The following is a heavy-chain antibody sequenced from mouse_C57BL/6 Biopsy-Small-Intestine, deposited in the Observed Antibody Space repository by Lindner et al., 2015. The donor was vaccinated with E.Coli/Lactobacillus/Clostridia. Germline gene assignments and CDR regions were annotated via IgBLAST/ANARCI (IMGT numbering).Heavy chain of an antibody. D-gene: IGHD2-5*01. J-gene: IGHJ4*01. CDR1: GYTFTSYD. Sequence: SVKVSCKASGYTFTSYDINWVRQAAGQGLEWMGYLDPNSGHSDYAQRFQGRVTMTRDTSISTAYMELSSLRSEDTAVYYCARGRGIKGSNQLPDYWGQGTLVTVSS. V-gene: IGHV1-4*01. CDR2: LDPNSGHS. CDR3: ARGRGIKGSNQLPDY.